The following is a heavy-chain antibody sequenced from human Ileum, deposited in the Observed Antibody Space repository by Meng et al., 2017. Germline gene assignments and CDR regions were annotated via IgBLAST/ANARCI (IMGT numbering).Heavy chain of an antibody. CDR2: ITKNGNTV. Sequence: GGSLRLSCAASGFTFSAFEMNWVRQAPGKGLEWISYITKNGNTVFYADSVKGRFTVSRDNAKNSLYLQMNSLRGEDTAVYYCARDLFKIWGDTWDDNWGQGTLVTVSS. J-gene: IGHJ4*02. V-gene: IGHV3-48*03. CDR1: GFTFSAFE. D-gene: IGHD3-16*01. CDR3: ARDLFKIWGDTWDDN.